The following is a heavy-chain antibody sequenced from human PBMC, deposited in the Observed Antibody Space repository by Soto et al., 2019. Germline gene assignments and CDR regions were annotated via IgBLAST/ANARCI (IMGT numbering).Heavy chain of an antibody. Sequence: EVQLVESGGGLVQPGGSLKLSCAVSGLTFSGSAMHWVRQASGKGLEWVGHIRKKANNYATAYAASVQGRFTIARDDSKNTAYLQMNSLKAEDTAVYYCSANDHDDHTSFDQWGQGPLVTVSS. CDR3: SANDHDDHTSFDQ. J-gene: IGHJ4*02. CDR1: GLTFSGSA. CDR2: IRKKANNYAT. V-gene: IGHV3-73*01. D-gene: IGHD2-2*01.